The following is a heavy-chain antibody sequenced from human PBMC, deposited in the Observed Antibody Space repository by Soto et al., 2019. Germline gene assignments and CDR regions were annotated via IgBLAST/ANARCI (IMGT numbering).Heavy chain of an antibody. CDR2: IYPGDSDT. CDR1: GYSFTSYW. Sequence: GESLKISCKGSGYSFTSYWIGWVRQMPGKGLEWMGIIYPGDSDTRYSPSFQGQVTISADKSIRTAYLQWSSLKASDTAMYYCARHRSTVTTYPMADILSSTSGIDVWGQGTTVTVSS. V-gene: IGHV5-51*01. CDR3: ARHRSTVTTYPMADILSSTSGIDV. J-gene: IGHJ6*02. D-gene: IGHD4-4*01.